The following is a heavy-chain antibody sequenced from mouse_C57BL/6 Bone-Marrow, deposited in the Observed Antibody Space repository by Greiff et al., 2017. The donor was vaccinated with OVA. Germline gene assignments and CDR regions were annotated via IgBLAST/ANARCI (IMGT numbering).Heavy chain of an antibody. Sequence: QVQLQQSGAELVKPGASVKLSCKASGYTFTSYWMHWVKQRPGQGLEWIGMIHPNSGSTNYNEKLKSKATLTVDKSSSTAYMQLSSLTSEDSAVYYCARPPYYYGSSYWYFDVWGTGTTVTVSS. V-gene: IGHV1-64*01. D-gene: IGHD1-1*01. CDR3: ARPPYYYGSSYWYFDV. CDR2: IHPNSGST. CDR1: GYTFTSYW. J-gene: IGHJ1*03.